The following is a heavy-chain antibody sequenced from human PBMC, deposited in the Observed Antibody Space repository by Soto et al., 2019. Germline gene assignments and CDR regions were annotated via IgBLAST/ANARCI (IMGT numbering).Heavy chain of an antibody. D-gene: IGHD6-19*01. V-gene: IGHV4-39*01. CDR2: IYYSGST. CDR1: GGSISSSSYY. J-gene: IGHJ5*02. CDR3: ARHSSGFTEEFDP. Sequence: PSETLSLTCTVSGGSISSSSYYWGWIRQPPGKGLEWIGSIYYSGSTYYNPSLKSRVTISVDTSKNQFSLKLSSVTAADTAVYYCARHSSGFTEEFDPWGQGTLVTVSS.